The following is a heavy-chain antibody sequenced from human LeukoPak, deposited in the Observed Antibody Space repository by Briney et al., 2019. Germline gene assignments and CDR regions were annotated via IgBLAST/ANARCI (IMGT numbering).Heavy chain of an antibody. J-gene: IGHJ2*01. Sequence: SETLSLTCTVSGGSISSYYWSWIRQPPGKGLEWIGYIYYSGSTNYNPSLKSRVTISVDTSKNQFSLKLSSVTAVDTAVYYCARGPHWYFDLWGRGTLVTVSS. CDR2: IYYSGST. CDR3: ARGPHWYFDL. V-gene: IGHV4-59*01. CDR1: GGSISSYY.